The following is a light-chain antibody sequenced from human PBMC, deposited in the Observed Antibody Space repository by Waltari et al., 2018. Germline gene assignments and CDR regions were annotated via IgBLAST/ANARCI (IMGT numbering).Light chain of an antibody. CDR2: AAS. CDR3: QQYYSTPST. J-gene: IGKJ3*01. CDR1: QDVKSS. V-gene: IGKV1-NL1*01. Sequence: DIHMTHSLPSLSASVGDRVTISCRASQDVKSSFAWYQQKPGKAPTLLLYAASSLEGGVPSRFSGSGSGTDYTLTITSLQPEDFATYYCQQYYSTPSTFGPGTKVEIK.